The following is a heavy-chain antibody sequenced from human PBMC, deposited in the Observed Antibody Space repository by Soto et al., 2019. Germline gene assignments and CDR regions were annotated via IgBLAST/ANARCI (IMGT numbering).Heavy chain of an antibody. CDR2: ISGSGGST. D-gene: IGHD6-13*01. CDR1: GFTFSSYA. V-gene: IGHV3-23*01. CDR3: AKAFSWYDY. J-gene: IGHJ4*02. Sequence: EVQLLESGGGLIQPGGSLRLSCAASGFTFSSYAMNWVRQAPGKGLEWVSGISGSGGSTYYADPVKGRFTISRDNSKTTLYLQMSSLRAEDTAVYYCAKAFSWYDYWGKGTLVTVSS.